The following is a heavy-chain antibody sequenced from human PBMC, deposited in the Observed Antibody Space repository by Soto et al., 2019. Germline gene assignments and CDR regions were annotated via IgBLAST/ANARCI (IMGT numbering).Heavy chain of an antibody. CDR3: TTVRVLMVYAVDY. CDR2: IKSKTDGGTT. J-gene: IGHJ4*02. D-gene: IGHD2-8*01. CDR1: GFTFSNAW. V-gene: IGHV3-15*01. Sequence: GGSLRLSCAASGFTFSNAWMSWVRQAPGKGLEWVGRIKSKTDGGTTDYAAPVKGRFTISRDDSKNTLYLQMNSLKTEDTAVYYCTTVRVLMVYAVDYWGQGTLVTVSS.